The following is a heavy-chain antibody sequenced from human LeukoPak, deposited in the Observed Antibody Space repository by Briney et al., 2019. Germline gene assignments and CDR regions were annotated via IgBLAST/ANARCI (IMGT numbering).Heavy chain of an antibody. V-gene: IGHV3-23*01. CDR1: GFTFSSYA. J-gene: IGHJ4*02. CDR2: ISGSGGST. Sequence: PGGSLRLSCAASGFTFSSYAMSWVRQAPGKGLEWVSAISGSGGSTYYADSVKGRFTISRDNSKNTLYLQMNSLRAEDTAVYYCASDIRATYYYDSSGYPNSRGPQDYWGQGTLVTVSS. CDR3: ASDIRATYYYDSSGYPNSRGPQDY. D-gene: IGHD3-22*01.